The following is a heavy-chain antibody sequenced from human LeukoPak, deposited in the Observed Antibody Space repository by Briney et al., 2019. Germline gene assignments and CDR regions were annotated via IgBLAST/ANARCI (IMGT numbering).Heavy chain of an antibody. CDR2: IRTAGDT. CDR3: TRAVGATNLGFDY. V-gene: IGHV3-13*01. Sequence: GGSLRLSCAASGFTLSSYDMHWLRQATRKGLEWVSSIRTAGDTYYADSVKGRSTISRENSKNYLFLQVNSLRVGDTAVYYCTRAVGATNLGFDYWGQGTLVTVSS. CDR1: GFTLSSYD. D-gene: IGHD1-26*01. J-gene: IGHJ4*02.